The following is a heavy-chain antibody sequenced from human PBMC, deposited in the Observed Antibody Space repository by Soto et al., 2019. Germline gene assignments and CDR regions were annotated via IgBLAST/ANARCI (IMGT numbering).Heavy chain of an antibody. V-gene: IGHV4-39*01. D-gene: IGHD5-12*01. CDR3: ARRGLEMATIDY. CDR2: IYYSGST. J-gene: IGHJ4*02. Sequence: ETLSLTCTVSGGSISSSSYYWGWIRQPPGKGLEWIGSIYYSGSTYYNPSLKSRVTISVDTSKNQFSLKLSSVTAADTAVYYCARRGLEMATIDYWGQGTLVTVSS. CDR1: GGSISSSSYY.